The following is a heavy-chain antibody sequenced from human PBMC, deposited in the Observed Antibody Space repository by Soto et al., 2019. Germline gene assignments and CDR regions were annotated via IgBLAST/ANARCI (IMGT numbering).Heavy chain of an antibody. CDR3: ARIFGSFDDHFED. Sequence: QLQLQESGPGLVKPSETLSLTCSVSGGSITIDTYYWGWIRQPPGKALEWIATIYYTGTTYYSPPLKTRATISMDTSKNQFSLRLTSVTAADTAVYYCARIFGSFDDHFEDCGQGVLVTVSS. D-gene: IGHD2-15*01. J-gene: IGHJ1*01. V-gene: IGHV4-39*01. CDR2: IYYTGTT. CDR1: GGSITIDTYY.